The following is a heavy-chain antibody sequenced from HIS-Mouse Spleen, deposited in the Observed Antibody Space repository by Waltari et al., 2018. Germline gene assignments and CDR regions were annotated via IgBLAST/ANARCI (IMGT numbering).Heavy chain of an antibody. D-gene: IGHD5-18*01. CDR3: ASRVWGTAMPGFDY. J-gene: IGHJ4*02. Sequence: QVQLQQWGAGLLKPSETLSLTCAVYGGSFSGYYWSWIRPPPGKGLEWIGEINHSGSTNYNPSLKSRVTISVDTSKNQFSLKLSSVTAADTAVYYCASRVWGTAMPGFDYWGQGTLVTVSS. V-gene: IGHV4-34*01. CDR2: INHSGST. CDR1: GGSFSGYY.